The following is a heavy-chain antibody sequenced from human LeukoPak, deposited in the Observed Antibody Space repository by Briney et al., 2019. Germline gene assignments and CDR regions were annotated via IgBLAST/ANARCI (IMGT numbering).Heavy chain of an antibody. V-gene: IGHV4-59*07. D-gene: IGHD3-3*01. CDR2: IYYSGST. CDR1: GGSISSYY. CDR3: ARSHAQKWSGYSH. J-gene: IGHJ4*02. Sequence: SDTLSLTCTVSGGSISSYYWSWIRQPPGKGLECIGYIYYSGSTNYNPSLKSRVTISVDTSKNQFSLKLTSVTAADTAVYFCARSHAQKWSGYSHWGQGTLVTVSS.